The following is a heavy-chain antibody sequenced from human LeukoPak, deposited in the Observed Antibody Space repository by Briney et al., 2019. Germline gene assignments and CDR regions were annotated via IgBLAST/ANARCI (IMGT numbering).Heavy chain of an antibody. J-gene: IGHJ4*02. Sequence: GGSLRLSCAASGFTFSSYAMGWVSQAPGKGLEWVSGISGGGGSTYYADSVKGRFTISRDNSKSTLYLHMNSLRVEDTAVYYCAKEFSFDSSGYYLYWGQGTLVTVSS. CDR1: GFTFSSYA. V-gene: IGHV3-23*01. D-gene: IGHD3-22*01. CDR3: AKEFSFDSSGYYLY. CDR2: ISGGGGST.